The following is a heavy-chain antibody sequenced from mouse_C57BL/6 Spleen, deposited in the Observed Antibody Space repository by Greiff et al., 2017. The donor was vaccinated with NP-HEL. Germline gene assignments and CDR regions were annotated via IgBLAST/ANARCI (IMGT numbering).Heavy chain of an antibody. V-gene: IGHV1-82*01. J-gene: IGHJ4*01. CDR3: ASERWDEGYAMDY. CDR1: GYAFSSSW. CDR2: IYPGDGDT. Sequence: QVQLKESGPELVKPGASVKISCKASGYAFSSSWMNWVKQRPGKGLEWIGRIYPGDGDTNYNGKFKGKATLTADKSSSTAYMQRSSLTSEDAAVYFCASERWDEGYAMDYWGQGTSVTVSS. D-gene: IGHD4-1*01.